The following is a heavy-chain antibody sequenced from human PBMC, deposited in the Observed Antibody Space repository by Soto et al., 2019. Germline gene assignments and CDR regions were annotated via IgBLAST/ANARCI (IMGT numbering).Heavy chain of an antibody. CDR1: GASITTKS. Sequence: QVKLQESGPGLVKPSETLSLTCTVSGASITTKSWNWVRQSPGKGLEWIGYLYYSGTTNYNPSLKSRVTISIDTSKNQISLNRTSVTAADTAIYYCARGLSWSPYFDLWGQGTRVTVSS. CDR2: LYYSGTT. D-gene: IGHD6-13*01. J-gene: IGHJ4*02. CDR3: ARGLSWSPYFDL. V-gene: IGHV4-59*01.